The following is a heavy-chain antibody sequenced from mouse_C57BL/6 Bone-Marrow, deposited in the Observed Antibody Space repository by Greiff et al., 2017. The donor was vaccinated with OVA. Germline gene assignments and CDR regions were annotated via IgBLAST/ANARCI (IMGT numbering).Heavy chain of an antibody. CDR3: ARERYYGVDY. D-gene: IGHD1-1*01. V-gene: IGHV1-80*01. Sequence: QVQLKQSGAELVKPGASVKISCKASGYAFSSYWMNWVKQRPGKGLAWIGQIYPGDGDTNYNGKFKGQAPLNAANSSSTAYMQLSSLTSEDSAVYFCARERYYGVDYWGQGTTLTVSS. CDR2: IYPGDGDT. J-gene: IGHJ2*01. CDR1: GYAFSSYW.